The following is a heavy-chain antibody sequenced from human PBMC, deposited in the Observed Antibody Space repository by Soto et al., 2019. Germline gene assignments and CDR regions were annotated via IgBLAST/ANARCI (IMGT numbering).Heavy chain of an antibody. CDR2: ISGSGGST. J-gene: IGHJ4*02. V-gene: IGHV3-23*01. D-gene: IGHD6-19*01. CDR1: GFTFSSYA. Sequence: EVQLLESGGGLVQPGGSLRLSCAASGFTFSSYAMSWVRQAPGKGLEWVSAISGSGGSTYYADSVKGRFTISRDNSKNTLYLQMNSLSAEDTAVYYCAKGHVNSGWYYYFDYWGQGTLVTVSS. CDR3: AKGHVNSGWYYYFDY.